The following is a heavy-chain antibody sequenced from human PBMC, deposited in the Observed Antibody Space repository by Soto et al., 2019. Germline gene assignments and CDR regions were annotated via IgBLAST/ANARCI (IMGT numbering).Heavy chain of an antibody. CDR2: IDTVNGNT. Sequence: ASVKVSCKASGYTFTSYALHWVRQAPGQGLEWMGWIDTVNGNTKYSQKFQDRVTMTRDTSASTGYMELTSLMSEDTAVYYCARVRSGSYSDSFDYWGQGTLVTVSS. J-gene: IGHJ4*02. D-gene: IGHD1-26*01. V-gene: IGHV1-3*04. CDR3: ARVRSGSYSDSFDY. CDR1: GYTFTSYA.